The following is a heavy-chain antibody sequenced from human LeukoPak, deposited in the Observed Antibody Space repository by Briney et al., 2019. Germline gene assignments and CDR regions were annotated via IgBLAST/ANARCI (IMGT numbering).Heavy chain of an antibody. CDR2: IKQDGSEK. CDR3: AREGQGGIAAAGTRIEGDY. D-gene: IGHD6-13*01. Sequence: GGSLKLSCAVPGFSVSGYWMTWVRQAPRQGLEWVANIKQDGSEKNYVDYVKGRFTISRDNAENSLFLQMNSLRVEDTAVYYCAREGQGGIAAAGTRIEGDYWGQGTLVAVSS. J-gene: IGHJ4*02. V-gene: IGHV3-7*01. CDR1: GFSVSGYW.